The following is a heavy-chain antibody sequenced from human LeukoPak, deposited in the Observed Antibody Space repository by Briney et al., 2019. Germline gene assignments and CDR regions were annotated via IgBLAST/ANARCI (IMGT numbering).Heavy chain of an antibody. V-gene: IGHV6-1*01. CDR2: TYYRSKWYN. Sequence: PSQTLSLTCAISGDSVSSNSVVWNWIRQSPSRGLEWLGRTYYRSKWYNDYAVSVKSRITINPDTSKNQLSLQLNSVTPEDTAVYYCARALNPFDILGRFDPWGQGTLVTVSS. J-gene: IGHJ5*02. D-gene: IGHD3-9*01. CDR3: ARALNPFDILGRFDP. CDR1: GDSVSSNSVV.